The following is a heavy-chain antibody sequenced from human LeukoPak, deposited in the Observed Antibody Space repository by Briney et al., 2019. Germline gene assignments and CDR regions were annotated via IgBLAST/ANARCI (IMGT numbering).Heavy chain of an antibody. CDR2: IYYSGST. Sequence: SETLSLTCTVSGGSISSYYWSWIRQPAGKGLEWIGRIYYSGSTYYNPSLKSRVTISVDTSKNQFSLKLSSVTAADTAVYYCARRPLWSGYHDYWGQGTLVTVSS. J-gene: IGHJ4*02. V-gene: IGHV4-59*05. D-gene: IGHD3-3*01. CDR1: GGSISSYY. CDR3: ARRPLWSGYHDY.